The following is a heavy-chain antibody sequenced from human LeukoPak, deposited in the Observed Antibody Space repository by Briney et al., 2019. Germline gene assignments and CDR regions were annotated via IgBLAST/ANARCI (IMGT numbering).Heavy chain of an antibody. D-gene: IGHD1-26*01. CDR3: AREMGATDY. CDR1: GYTFTSHF. V-gene: IGHV1-46*01. CDR2: INPNSDYT. J-gene: IGHJ4*02. Sequence: RASVTVSCKASGYTFTSHFMHWVRQAPGQGLEWMGIINPNSDYTKYAEKFQGRVTMTRDTSTNTVYMELSSLRSEDTAVYYCAREMGATDYWGQGTLVTVSS.